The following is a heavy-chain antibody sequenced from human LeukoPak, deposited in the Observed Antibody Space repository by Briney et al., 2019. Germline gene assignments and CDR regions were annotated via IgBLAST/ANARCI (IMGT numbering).Heavy chain of an antibody. D-gene: IGHD3-3*01. CDR1: GFTFSSYA. CDR3: ANYGYYDFWSGYLSSGMDV. V-gene: IGHV3-23*01. Sequence: GGSLRLSCAASGFTFSSYAMSWVRQAPGKGLEWVSAISGSGGSTHYADSVKGRFTISRDNSKNTLYLQMNSLRAEDTAVYYCANYGYYDFWSGYLSSGMDVWGQGTTVTVSS. J-gene: IGHJ6*02. CDR2: ISGSGGST.